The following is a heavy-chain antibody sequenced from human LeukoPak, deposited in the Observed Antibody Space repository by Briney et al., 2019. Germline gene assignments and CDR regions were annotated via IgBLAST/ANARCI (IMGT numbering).Heavy chain of an antibody. Sequence: SETLSLTCSVSGVSISSGSNYWGWIRQPPGKTLEWIGSIYSSGSTYYNPSLKSRVIILIDTTKNHFSLNLSSVTAADTAVYYCARSDGYGLVGIWGQGTMVTVSS. V-gene: IGHV4-39*07. CDR2: IYSSGST. CDR3: ARSDGYGLVGI. CDR1: GVSISSGSNY. J-gene: IGHJ3*02. D-gene: IGHD3-10*01.